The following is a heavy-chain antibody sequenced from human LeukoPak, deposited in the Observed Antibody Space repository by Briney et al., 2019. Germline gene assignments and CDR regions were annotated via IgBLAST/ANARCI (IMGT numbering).Heavy chain of an antibody. CDR1: GFTFSNY. V-gene: IGHV3-53*01. CDR2: IHSGGTT. D-gene: IGHD3-9*01. Sequence: QPVGSLRLSCAASGFTFSNYVSWVRQAPGKGLEWVSIIHSGGTTYSADSVKGRFIISRDNSKNTVYLRMNSLRAEDTAIYYCARGILTGYYWFDYWGQGTLVTVSS. CDR3: ARGILTGYYWFDY. J-gene: IGHJ4*01.